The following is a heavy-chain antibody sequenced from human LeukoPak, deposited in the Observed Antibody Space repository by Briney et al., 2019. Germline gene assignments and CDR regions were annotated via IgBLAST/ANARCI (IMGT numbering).Heavy chain of an antibody. CDR3: ARRVVTLASYYFYMDV. Sequence: SETLSLTCTVSGGSISSYYWSWIRQPPGRGLEWIGYIYYSGSTNYNPSLKSRVTISVDTSKNQFSLKLSPVSAVDTAVYYCARRVVTLASYYFYMDVWGKGTTVSVSS. V-gene: IGHV4-59*01. D-gene: IGHD3-22*01. CDR2: IYYSGST. J-gene: IGHJ6*03. CDR1: GGSISSYY.